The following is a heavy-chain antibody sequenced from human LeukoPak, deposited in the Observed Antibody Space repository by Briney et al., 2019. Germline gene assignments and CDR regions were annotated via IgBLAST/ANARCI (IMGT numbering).Heavy chain of an antibody. D-gene: IGHD2-2*01. CDR3: ARVTSTYYYYYGMDV. V-gene: IGHV1-2*06. J-gene: IGHJ6*02. Sequence: ASVKVSCKASGYTFTGYYMHWVRQAPGQGLEWMGRINPNSGGINYAQKFQGRVTMTRDTSISTAYMELSRLRSDDTAVYYCARVTSTYYYYYGMDVWGQGTTVTVSS. CDR1: GYTFTGYY. CDR2: INPNSGGI.